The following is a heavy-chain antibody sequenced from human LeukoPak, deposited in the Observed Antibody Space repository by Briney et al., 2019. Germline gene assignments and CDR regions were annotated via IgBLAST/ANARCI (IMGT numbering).Heavy chain of an antibody. CDR1: GFTFSDYY. CDR3: VSDVAKYYYDSSGF. J-gene: IGHJ4*02. CDR2: ITSSGSTI. V-gene: IGHV3-11*01. Sequence: GGSLRLSCAASGFTFSDYYMSWVRQAPGKGLEWVSYITSSGSTIYYADSVKGRFTISRDNAKNSLYLQMNSPRAEDTAVYYCVSDVAKYYYDSSGFWGQGTLVTVSS. D-gene: IGHD3-22*01.